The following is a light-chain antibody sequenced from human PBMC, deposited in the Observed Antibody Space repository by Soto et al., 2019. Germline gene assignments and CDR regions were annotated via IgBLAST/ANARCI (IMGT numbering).Light chain of an antibody. J-gene: IGKJ1*01. V-gene: IGKV3-20*01. CDR2: GAS. CDR3: QQYGSSTTWT. CDR1: QSVSSN. Sequence: EIGLTHSPSTLSLSPGERATLSCRASQSVSSNLAWYQQKPGQAPRLLIYGASTRATGIPDRFSGSGSGTDFTLTISRLEPEDSAVYYCQQYGSSTTWTFGQGSKVDIK.